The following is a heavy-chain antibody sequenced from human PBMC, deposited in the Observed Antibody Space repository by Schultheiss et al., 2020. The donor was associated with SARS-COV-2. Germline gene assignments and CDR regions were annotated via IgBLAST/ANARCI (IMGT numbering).Heavy chain of an antibody. J-gene: IGHJ4*02. D-gene: IGHD3-3*01. CDR2: IYYSGST. CDR1: GGSISSGGYY. CDR3: ARSPFEIFGVVISYFDY. Sequence: SQTLSLTCTVSGGSISSGGYYWSWIRQHPGKGLEWIGYIYYSGSTYYNPSLKSRVTISVDTSKNQFSLKLSSVTAADTAVYYCARSPFEIFGVVISYFDYWGQGTLVTVSS. V-gene: IGHV4-31*03.